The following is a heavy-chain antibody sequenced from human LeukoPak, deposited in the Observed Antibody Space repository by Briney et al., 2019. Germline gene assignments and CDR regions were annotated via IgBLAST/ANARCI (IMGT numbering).Heavy chain of an antibody. J-gene: IGHJ4*02. CDR3: ARILDSAWGELGY. CDR2: ISYDGSNK. Sequence: GGSLRLSCAASGFTVSSYGMHWVRQAPGKGLEWVAVISYDGSNKYYADSVKGRFTISRDNSKNTLYLQMNSLRAEDTAVYYCARILDSAWGELGYWGQGTLVTVSS. V-gene: IGHV3-30*03. D-gene: IGHD6-19*01. CDR1: GFTVSSYG.